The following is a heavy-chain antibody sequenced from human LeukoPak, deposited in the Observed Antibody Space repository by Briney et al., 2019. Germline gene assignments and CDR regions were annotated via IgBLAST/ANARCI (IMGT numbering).Heavy chain of an antibody. CDR1: GFTFSSYN. CDR3: ARVPAAAPGQGIDY. J-gene: IGHJ4*02. CDR2: ISSSSRTI. Sequence: GGSLRLPCAASGFTFSSYNMNWVRQAPGKGLEWVSYISSSSRTIYYADSVKGRFTISRDNAKNTLYLQVNSLRAEDTAVYYCARVPAAAPGQGIDYWGQGTLVTVSS. D-gene: IGHD6-13*01. V-gene: IGHV3-48*04.